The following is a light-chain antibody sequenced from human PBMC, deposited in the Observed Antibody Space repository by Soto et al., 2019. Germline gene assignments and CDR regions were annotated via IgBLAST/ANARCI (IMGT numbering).Light chain of an antibody. J-gene: IGKJ2*01. V-gene: IGKV3-20*01. Sequence: EIVLTQSPGTLSLSPGERATLSCRASQSVSSNYLAWYQQKPGQAPRLLISGASSRATGIPDRFSGSGSGTDFTVTISRLEPEDFAVYYCQHYGRSAYTFGQGTTLEIK. CDR3: QHYGRSAYT. CDR1: QSVSSNY. CDR2: GAS.